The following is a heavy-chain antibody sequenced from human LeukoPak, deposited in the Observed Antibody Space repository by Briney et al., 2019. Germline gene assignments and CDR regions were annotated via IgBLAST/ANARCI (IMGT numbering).Heavy chain of an antibody. V-gene: IGHV4-39*01. J-gene: IGHJ6*03. D-gene: IGHD6-6*01. CDR2: IYYSGST. CDR3: ASIAAPFYYYYMDV. CDR1: GGSISSSSYY. Sequence: SETLSLTCTVSGGSISSSSYYWGWIRPPPGKGLEGIGSIYYSGSTYYNPSLKSRVTISVDTSKNQFSLKLSSVTAADTAVYYCASIAAPFYYYYMDVWGKGTTVTVSS.